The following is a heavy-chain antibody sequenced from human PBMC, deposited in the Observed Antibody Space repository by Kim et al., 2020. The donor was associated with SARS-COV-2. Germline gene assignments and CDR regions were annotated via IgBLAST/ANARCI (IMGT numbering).Heavy chain of an antibody. Sequence: SETLSLTCTVSGGSVSSGSYYWSWIRQPPGKGLEWIGYIYYSGTTKYNPSLKSRVNFSVDTSKNQFSLKLDSLTAADTAVYYCARGKPGSLRDSRYFEYWGQGTLVTVSS. V-gene: IGHV4-61*01. D-gene: IGHD3-10*01. CDR2: IYYSGTT. CDR1: GGSVSSGSYY. CDR3: ARGKPGSLRDSRYFEY. J-gene: IGHJ4*02.